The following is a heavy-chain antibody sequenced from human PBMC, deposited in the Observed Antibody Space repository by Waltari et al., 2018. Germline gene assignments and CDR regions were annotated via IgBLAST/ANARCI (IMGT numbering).Heavy chain of an antibody. J-gene: IGHJ5*02. CDR1: GGPFIDYS. Sequence: QVQLHQWGAGLLKPSETLSLTCAVSGGPFIDYSWSWIRQPPGKGLEWIGEISHSGVPHYTPSRRNRVTMAVDTIKKRFSLKLTSVSAADTAVYFCARTWGNSPPLGWLDPWGQGTRVTISS. V-gene: IGHV4-34*01. CDR3: ARTWGNSPPLGWLDP. D-gene: IGHD7-27*01. CDR2: ISHSGVP.